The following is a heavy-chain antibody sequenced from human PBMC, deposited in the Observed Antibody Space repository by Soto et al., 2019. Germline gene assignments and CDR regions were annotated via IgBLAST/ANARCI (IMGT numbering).Heavy chain of an antibody. CDR3: TTDYNDYGDPFYFDY. V-gene: IGHV3-15*01. CDR1: GFTFSNAW. J-gene: IGHJ4*02. D-gene: IGHD4-17*01. CDR2: IKSKTDGGTT. Sequence: EVQLVESGGGLVKPGGSLRLSCAASGFTFSNAWMSWVRQAPGKGLEWVGRIKSKTDGGTTDYAAPVKGRFTISRDDSKITLYLQMNRLNTEDTVVYYCTTDYNDYGDPFYFDYCGQGTLVTVSS.